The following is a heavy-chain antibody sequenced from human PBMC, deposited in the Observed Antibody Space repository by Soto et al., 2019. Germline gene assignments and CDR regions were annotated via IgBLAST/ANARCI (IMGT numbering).Heavy chain of an antibody. CDR1: GGSVSSSNW. CDR3: ARLDDYGMDV. D-gene: IGHD3-3*01. CDR2: IYHTESP. J-gene: IGHJ6*02. Sequence: QVQLQESGPGLVKPSGTLALTCAVSGGSVSSSNWWSWVRQPPGKGLEWIGEIYHTESPNYNPSLKSRVTTSVDRSRNQFSLNLSSVTAADTAVYYCARLDDYGMDVWGQGTTVTVSS. V-gene: IGHV4-4*02.